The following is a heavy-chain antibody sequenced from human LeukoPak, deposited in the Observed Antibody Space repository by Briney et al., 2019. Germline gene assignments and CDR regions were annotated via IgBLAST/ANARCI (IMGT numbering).Heavy chain of an antibody. CDR2: IKSKTDGGTI. V-gene: IGHV3-15*01. Sequence: GGSLRLSCAASGFTFSNAWMSWVRQAPGKGLEWVGHIKSKTDGGTIDYAAPVKGRFTISRDDSKNTLYLQMNSLKTEDTAVYYCTTDSPADYSYGFLFNYWGQGSLVTVSS. CDR3: TTDSPADYSYGFLFNY. CDR1: GFTFSNAW. J-gene: IGHJ4*02. D-gene: IGHD5-18*01.